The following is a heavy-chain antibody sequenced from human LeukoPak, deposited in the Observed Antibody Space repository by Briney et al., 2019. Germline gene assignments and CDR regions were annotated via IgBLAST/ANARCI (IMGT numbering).Heavy chain of an antibody. Sequence: ASVKVSCKAPGYTFTSYDINWVRQATGQGLEWMGWMNPNSGNTGFAQKFQDRVSMTRDTSINTAYMELTSLRSGDTAVYYCARATPGGLHGYSFDYWGQGTVVTVYS. V-gene: IGHV1-8*02. CDR2: MNPNSGNT. CDR3: ARATPGGLHGYSFDY. D-gene: IGHD5-24*01. CDR1: GYTFTSYD. J-gene: IGHJ4*02.